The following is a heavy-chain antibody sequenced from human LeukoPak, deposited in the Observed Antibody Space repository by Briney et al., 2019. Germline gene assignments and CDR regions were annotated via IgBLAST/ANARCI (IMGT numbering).Heavy chain of an antibody. J-gene: IGHJ4*02. D-gene: IGHD3-22*01. V-gene: IGHV1-2*02. CDR1: GYTFTGYY. CDR2: INPNSGDT. CDR3: ARWPHERSGYPDD. Sequence: ASVKVSCKASGYTFTGYYIHWVRQAPGQGLEWMAWINPNSGDTHYAQKFQARVTVTRDTSISTAYMELTSLRSDDTAVYYCARWPHERSGYPDDWGQGTLVTVSS.